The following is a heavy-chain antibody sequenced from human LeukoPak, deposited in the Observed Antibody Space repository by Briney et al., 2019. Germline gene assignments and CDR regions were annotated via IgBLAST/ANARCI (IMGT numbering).Heavy chain of an antibody. CDR3: VKDGGVSGYDLLDY. CDR2: IKKDGSEE. CDR1: GFTFSYYW. D-gene: IGHD5-12*01. J-gene: IGHJ4*02. V-gene: IGHV3-7*01. Sequence: GGSLRLSCAASGFTFSYYWMIWVRQAPGKGGEWVAHIKKDGSEETTMDSVKAQSLISRDNAKNSLSLQMNSLRAEDTAVYYCVKDGGVSGYDLLDYWGQGNLVTVSS.